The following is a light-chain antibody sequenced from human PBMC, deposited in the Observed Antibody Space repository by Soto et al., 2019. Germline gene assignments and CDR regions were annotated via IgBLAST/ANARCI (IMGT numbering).Light chain of an antibody. CDR2: EVI. J-gene: IGLJ1*01. Sequence: QSVLTQVASVSGSPGQSITISCTGTSSDVGTFNLVSWYQQHPGKAPRLMNEVIKRPSGVSNRFSGSKSGNTASLTISGLQAEGEADYYCCSYAGSSVYVFGTGTKVTVL. V-gene: IGLV2-23*02. CDR1: SSDVGTFNL. CDR3: CSYAGSSVYV.